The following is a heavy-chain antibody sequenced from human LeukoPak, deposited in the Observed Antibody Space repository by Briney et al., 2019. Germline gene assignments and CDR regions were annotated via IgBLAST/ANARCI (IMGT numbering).Heavy chain of an antibody. Sequence: GGSLRLSCAASGFTFNSYWMSWVRQAPGKGLEWVANIGQDGGAKFYVGSVKGRFTISRDNAKNSLYPQMNSLRDDDTAVFYCARGRWLTGMDVWGQGTTVTVSS. CDR2: IGQDGGAK. V-gene: IGHV3-7*01. D-gene: IGHD5-24*01. J-gene: IGHJ6*02. CDR1: GFTFNSYW. CDR3: ARGRWLTGMDV.